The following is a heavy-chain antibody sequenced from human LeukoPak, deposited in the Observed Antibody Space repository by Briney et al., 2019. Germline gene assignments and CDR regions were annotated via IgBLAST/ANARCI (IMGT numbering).Heavy chain of an antibody. V-gene: IGHV3-74*01. CDR3: ARSQFDY. CDR2: ISGDGSIT. CDR1: GFAFSSYW. J-gene: IGHJ4*02. Sequence: GGSLRLSCATSGFAFSSYWMLWVRQAPGKGLVWVSRISGDGSITTHADSVKGRSTISRDNTKNILYLQMNSLRDEDTATYYCARSQFDYWGQGILVTVSS.